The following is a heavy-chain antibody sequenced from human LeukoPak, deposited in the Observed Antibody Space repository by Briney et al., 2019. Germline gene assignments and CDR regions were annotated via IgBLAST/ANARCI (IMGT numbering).Heavy chain of an antibody. CDR3: ARDRRAVAGSGFDY. J-gene: IGHJ4*02. D-gene: IGHD6-19*01. CDR2: ISAYNGST. V-gene: IGHV1-18*01. Sequence: ASVKVSCKASGYTFTSHGISWVRQAPGQGLEWMGWISAYNGSTNYAQKLQGRVTMTTDTSTSTAYMELRSLRSDDTAVYYCARDRRAVAGSGFDYWGQGTLVTVSS. CDR1: GYTFTSHG.